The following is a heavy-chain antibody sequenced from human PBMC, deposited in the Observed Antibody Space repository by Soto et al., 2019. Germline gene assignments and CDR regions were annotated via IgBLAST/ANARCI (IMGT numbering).Heavy chain of an antibody. D-gene: IGHD3-16*01. Sequence: NPSETLSLTCAVYGGSFSGYYWTWIRQSPGKGLEWIGQISYSGSTNYNPSLKSRVFISIGTSNNQFFLELSSVTAADKAVYYCARHNGPLYVGYYYDMDVWGQGTTVTVPS. CDR1: GGSFSGYY. J-gene: IGHJ6*02. CDR3: ARHNGPLYVGYYYDMDV. V-gene: IGHV4-34*01. CDR2: ISYSGST.